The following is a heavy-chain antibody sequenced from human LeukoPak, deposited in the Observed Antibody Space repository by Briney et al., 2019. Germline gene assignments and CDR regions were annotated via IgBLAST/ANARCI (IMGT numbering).Heavy chain of an antibody. CDR2: ISTSGNTI. D-gene: IGHD5-18*01. J-gene: IGHJ4*02. V-gene: IGHV3-48*03. CDR1: GFSFISYE. Sequence: GGSLRLSCAASGFSFISYEMNWVRQAPGKGLEWVSCISTSGNTIYYADSVKGRFTVSRDNARNSLFLQLNSLRAEDTAVYYCARDGPGYSFASWGQGTLVTVYS. CDR3: ARDGPGYSFAS.